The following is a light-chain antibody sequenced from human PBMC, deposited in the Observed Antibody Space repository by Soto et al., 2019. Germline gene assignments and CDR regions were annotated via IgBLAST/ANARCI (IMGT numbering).Light chain of an antibody. J-gene: IGKJ5*01. Sequence: EIVLTQSPGTLSLSPGERATLSCRATQSISSKYLAWYQQKPDQAPRLLIYAASSRATGIPDRFSGSGSGTDFTLTISRLEPEDFAVYYCQYVGFGQGTRLEMK. V-gene: IGKV3-20*01. CDR1: QSISSKY. CDR3: QYVG. CDR2: AAS.